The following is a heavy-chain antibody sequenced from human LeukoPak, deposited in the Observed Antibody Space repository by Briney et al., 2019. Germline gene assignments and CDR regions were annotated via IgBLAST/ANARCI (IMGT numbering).Heavy chain of an antibody. CDR3: ASTLSYYHSSGLSAFDI. CDR1: GGSFSGYY. V-gene: IGHV4-34*01. Sequence: SETLSLTCAVYGGSFSGYYWSWIRQPPGKGLEGIGEINHSGSTNYNPSLKSRVTISVDTSKNQFSLKLSSVTAADTAVYYCASTLSYYHSSGLSAFDIWGQGTMVTVSS. CDR2: INHSGST. J-gene: IGHJ3*02. D-gene: IGHD3-22*01.